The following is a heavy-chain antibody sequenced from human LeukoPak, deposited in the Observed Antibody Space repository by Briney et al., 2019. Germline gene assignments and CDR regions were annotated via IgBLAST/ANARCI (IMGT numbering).Heavy chain of an antibody. CDR2: IYYSGST. Sequence: SETLSLTCSVSGGSISSYYGSCIRHPPGKGLEYIGYIYYSGSTNYNPSLKSRVTISVDTSKDQFSLNLTSVTAADTAVYYCPRLKCISTTCPSRYVMDVWGQGTPVTVSS. J-gene: IGHJ6*02. CDR3: PRLKCISTTCPSRYVMDV. V-gene: IGHV4-59*01. CDR1: GGSISSYY. D-gene: IGHD2-2*01.